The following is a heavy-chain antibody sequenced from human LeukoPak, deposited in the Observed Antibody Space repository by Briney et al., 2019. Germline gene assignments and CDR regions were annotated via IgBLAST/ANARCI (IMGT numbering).Heavy chain of an antibody. CDR2: IYYSGST. Sequence: SETLSLTCTVSGGSISSSSYYWGWIRQPPGKGLEWIGSIYYSGSTYYNPSLKSRVTISVDTSKNQFSLKLSSVTAADTAVYYCARYPWLKGDYYFDYWGQGTLVTVPS. D-gene: IGHD3-16*01. J-gene: IGHJ4*02. CDR3: ARYPWLKGDYYFDY. CDR1: GGSISSSSYY. V-gene: IGHV4-39*01.